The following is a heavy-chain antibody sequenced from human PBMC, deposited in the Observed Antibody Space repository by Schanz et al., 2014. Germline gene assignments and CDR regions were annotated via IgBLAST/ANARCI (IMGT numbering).Heavy chain of an antibody. V-gene: IGHV3-48*01. CDR1: GFTFSSYA. CDR3: ARKMKLGVYGGKGHDSLDI. D-gene: IGHD4-17*01. J-gene: IGHJ3*02. CDR2: VSRSTPDI. Sequence: EVQLLESGGGLVQPGGSLRLSCAASGFTFSSYAINWVRQAPGKGLEWVSYVSRSTPDIYYADSVKGRFTISRDNSKNTVHLQMNSLRAEDTAVYYCARKMKLGVYGGKGHDSLDIWGRGTMVTVSS.